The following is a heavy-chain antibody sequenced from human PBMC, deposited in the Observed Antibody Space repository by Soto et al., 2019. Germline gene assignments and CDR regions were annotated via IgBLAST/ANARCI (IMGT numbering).Heavy chain of an antibody. CDR2: INPSGGST. D-gene: IGHD5-12*01. CDR1: GYTFTNYF. CDR3: ARGGPEMATIGSFDY. J-gene: IGHJ4*02. Sequence: QVQVVQSGAEVKKPGASVKVSCKASGYTFTNYFMHWVRQAPGHGLEWMGRINPSGGSTNYAQKFQCRISMTRDTSTNTVHMELRSLRSEDMAVYYCARGGPEMATIGSFDYWGQGTLVTVSS. V-gene: IGHV1-46*01.